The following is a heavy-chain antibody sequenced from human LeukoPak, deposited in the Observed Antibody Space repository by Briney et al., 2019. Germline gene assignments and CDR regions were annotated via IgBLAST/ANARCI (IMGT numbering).Heavy chain of an antibody. D-gene: IGHD6-13*01. J-gene: IGHJ3*02. CDR1: GYTFTGYY. CDR3: ARHFRIAAAGRDAFDI. CDR2: INPNSGGT. Sequence: ASVKVSCKASGYTFTGYYMHWVRQAPGQGLEWMGWINPNSGGTNYAQKFQGRVTMTRDTSISTAYMELSRLRSDDTAVYYCARHFRIAAAGRDAFDIWGQGTMVTVSS. V-gene: IGHV1-2*02.